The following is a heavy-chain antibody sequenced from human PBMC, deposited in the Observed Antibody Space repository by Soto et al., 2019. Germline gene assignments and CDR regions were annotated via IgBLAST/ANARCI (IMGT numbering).Heavy chain of an antibody. J-gene: IGHJ5*02. CDR3: AREGPPDIAWFDP. V-gene: IGHV1-69*01. Sequence: QVQLVQSGAEVKKPGSSVKVSCKASGGTFSIYTISWVRQAPGQGLEWMGGSANSAQKFQGRLTVTADESTITVYLELSILTSEDTAVYYCAREGPPDIAWFDPWGQGTLVSVSS. D-gene: IGHD2-15*01. CDR2: GSA. CDR1: GGTFSIYT.